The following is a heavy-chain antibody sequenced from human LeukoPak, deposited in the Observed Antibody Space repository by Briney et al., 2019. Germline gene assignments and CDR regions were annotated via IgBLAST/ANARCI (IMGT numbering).Heavy chain of an antibody. J-gene: IGHJ4*02. CDR3: ARVEWHTAMVTGEPDY. Sequence: ASVTVSCKASGYTFTSYGISWVRQAPGQGLEWMGWISAYNGNTKYAQTLQGRVTMTTDTSTSTAYMELRGLRSDDTSVYYCARVEWHTAMVTGEPDYWGQGTLVTVSS. V-gene: IGHV1-18*01. CDR1: GYTFTSYG. D-gene: IGHD5-18*01. CDR2: ISAYNGNT.